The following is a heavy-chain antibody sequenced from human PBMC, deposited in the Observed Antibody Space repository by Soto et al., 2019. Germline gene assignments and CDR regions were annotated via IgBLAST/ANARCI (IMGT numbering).Heavy chain of an antibody. J-gene: IGHJ4*02. D-gene: IGHD7-27*01. Sequence: VASVKVSCKASGYTFTSYGISWVRQAPGQGLEWMGWISAYNGNTNYAQKLQGRVTMTTDTSTSTAYMELRSLRSDDTAVYYCATTPRRWGIDYWGQGTLVTVSS. CDR2: ISAYNGNT. V-gene: IGHV1-18*04. CDR1: GYTFTSYG. CDR3: ATTPRRWGIDY.